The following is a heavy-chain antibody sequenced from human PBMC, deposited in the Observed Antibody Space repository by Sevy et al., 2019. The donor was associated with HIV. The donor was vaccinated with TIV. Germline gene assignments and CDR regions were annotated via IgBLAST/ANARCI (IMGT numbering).Heavy chain of an antibody. V-gene: IGHV4-4*02. D-gene: IGHD3-16*01. CDR3: ARGGETPRGFDP. CDR2: IYHSGYT. J-gene: IGHJ5*02. CDR1: GGSISSVNW. Sequence: SETLSPTCAVSGGSISSVNWWHWVRQHPGKGLEWIGEIYHSGYTNYNTSLTSPVTISVDNSNNQFSLNPTSVTAADTAVYYCARGGETPRGFDPWGQGSLVTVSS.